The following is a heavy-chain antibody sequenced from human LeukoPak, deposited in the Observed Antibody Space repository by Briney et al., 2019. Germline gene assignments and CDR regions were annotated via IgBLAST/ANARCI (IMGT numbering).Heavy chain of an antibody. CDR3: AREIPAGI. J-gene: IGHJ4*02. Sequence: SETLSLTCTVSGGSISSNNYYWGWIRQPAGKGLEWIGRIYTSGSTNYNPSLKSRVTMSVDTSKNQFSLKLSSVTAADTAVYYCAREIPAGIWGQGTLVTVSS. CDR1: GGSISSNNYY. V-gene: IGHV4-4*07. CDR2: IYTSGST.